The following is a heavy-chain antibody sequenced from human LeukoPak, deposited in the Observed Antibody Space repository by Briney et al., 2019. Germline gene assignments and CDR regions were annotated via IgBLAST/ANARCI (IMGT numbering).Heavy chain of an antibody. CDR1: GLTFSSYS. D-gene: IGHD5-12*01. CDR3: AKDRYSGYRRPGDY. J-gene: IGHJ4*02. Sequence: GGSLRLSCAASGLTFSSYSMNWVRQAPGKGLEWVSYISSSSSTIYYADAVKGRFTISRDNAKKSLYLEMNSLRAEDTAVYYCAKDRYSGYRRPGDYWGQGTLVTVSS. V-gene: IGHV3-48*01. CDR2: ISSSSSTI.